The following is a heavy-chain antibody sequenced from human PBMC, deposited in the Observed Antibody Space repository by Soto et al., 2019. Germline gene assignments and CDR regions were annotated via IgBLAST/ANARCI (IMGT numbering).Heavy chain of an antibody. CDR1: DGSVSSGSYY. CDR2: IYSSGST. Sequence: SETLSLTCTVSDGSVSSGSYYWTWIRQPPGKGLEWIGYIYSSGSTLYNPSLKSRVIISVDTSMNQFSLKLSSVTAADTAVYYCARDSLALFDSWGQGTLVTVSS. D-gene: IGHD5-12*01. V-gene: IGHV4-61*01. J-gene: IGHJ4*02. CDR3: ARDSLALFDS.